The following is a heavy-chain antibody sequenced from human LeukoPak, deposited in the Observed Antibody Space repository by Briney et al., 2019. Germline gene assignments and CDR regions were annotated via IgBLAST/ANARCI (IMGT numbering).Heavy chain of an antibody. Sequence: GGSLRLSCAASGFTFSDYFMTWIRQAPGKGLEWVSYISSSSTNTNYADSVKGRFTISRDNAKNSLSLQMNSLRAEDTAVYYCARGIPKTYCTSTSCYVNWFDPWGQGTLVTVSS. CDR2: ISSSSTNT. CDR3: ARGIPKTYCTSTSCYVNWFDP. D-gene: IGHD2-2*01. J-gene: IGHJ5*02. CDR1: GFTFSDYF. V-gene: IGHV3-11*06.